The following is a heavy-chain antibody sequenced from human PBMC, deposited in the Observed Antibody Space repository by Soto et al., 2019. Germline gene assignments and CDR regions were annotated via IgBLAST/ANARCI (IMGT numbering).Heavy chain of an antibody. CDR2: IYYSGST. V-gene: IGHV4-39*01. D-gene: IGHD2-2*01. CDR1: GGSISSSSYY. Sequence: SETLSLTCTVSGGSISSSSYYWGWIRQPPGKGLEWIGSIYYSGSTYYNPSLKSRVTISVDTSKNQFSLKLSSVTAADTAVYYCARQGVPLVVPAARFDPWGQGTLVTVSS. J-gene: IGHJ5*02. CDR3: ARQGVPLVVPAARFDP.